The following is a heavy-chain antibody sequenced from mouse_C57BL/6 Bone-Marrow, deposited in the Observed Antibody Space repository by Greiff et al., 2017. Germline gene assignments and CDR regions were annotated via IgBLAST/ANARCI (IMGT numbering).Heavy chain of an antibody. D-gene: IGHD1-1*01. J-gene: IGHJ2*01. CDR3: ASSSYYYGSYYFDY. Sequence: EVQLQQSGPELVKPGASVKISCKASGYSFTGYYMNWVKQSPEKSLEWIGEINPSTGGTTYNQKFKAKATLTVDKSSSTASMQLKSLTSEDSAVYYWASSSYYYGSYYFDYWGQGTTLTVSS. V-gene: IGHV1-42*01. CDR1: GYSFTGYY. CDR2: INPSTGGT.